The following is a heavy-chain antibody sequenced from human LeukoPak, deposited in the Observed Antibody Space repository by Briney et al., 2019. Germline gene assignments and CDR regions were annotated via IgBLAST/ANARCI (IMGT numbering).Heavy chain of an antibody. CDR1: GFTVSTNY. V-gene: IGHV3-66*01. J-gene: IGHJ4*02. Sequence: GGSLRLSCAASGFTVSTNYMNSVRQAPGKGLEWVAVIYSSGVTYYADSVKGRFTISRDNSKNTVNLHMTSLRAEDTAIYYCARLWSNYGNSFDSWGQGTLVTVAS. CDR3: ARLWSNYGNSFDS. D-gene: IGHD4-17*01. CDR2: IYSSGVT.